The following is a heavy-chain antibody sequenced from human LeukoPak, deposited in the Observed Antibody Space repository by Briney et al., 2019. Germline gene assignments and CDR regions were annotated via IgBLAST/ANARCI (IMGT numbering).Heavy chain of an antibody. V-gene: IGHV3-33*01. D-gene: IGHD3-10*01. Sequence: GGSLRLSCAASGFTFSSYGMHWVRQAPGKELECVVVIWYDGSNKYHADSVKRRFTISRDNSRNTLYLQMNSLRAEDTAVYYCASPRNYYGTGSHLDWGQGTLVTVSS. CDR1: GFTFSSYG. CDR3: ASPRNYYGTGSHLD. J-gene: IGHJ4*02. CDR2: IWYDGSNK.